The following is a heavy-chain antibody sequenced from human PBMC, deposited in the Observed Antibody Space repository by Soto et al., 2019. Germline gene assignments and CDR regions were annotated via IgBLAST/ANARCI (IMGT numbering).Heavy chain of an antibody. CDR2: ISYDGSNK. J-gene: IGHJ5*02. Sequence: GGSLRLSCAASGFTFSSYAMHWVRQAPGKGLEWVAVISYDGSNKYYADSVKGRFTISRDNSKNTLYLQMNSLRAGDTAVYYCARDLGRSYDILTGSPNWFDPWGQGTLVTVSS. D-gene: IGHD3-9*01. CDR3: ARDLGRSYDILTGSPNWFDP. V-gene: IGHV3-30-3*01. CDR1: GFTFSSYA.